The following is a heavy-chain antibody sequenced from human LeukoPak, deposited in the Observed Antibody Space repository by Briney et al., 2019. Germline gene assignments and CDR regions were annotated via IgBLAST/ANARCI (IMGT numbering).Heavy chain of an antibody. CDR3: VRDYLGESGAGGC. V-gene: IGHV3-21*01. J-gene: IGHJ4*02. Sequence: GGCLRLSCAASGFTFSAYTMNWVRQAPGRGLEWVSSISPGGQHTFHADSVKGRFIISRDNAKNTVFMQMNSLRDEDTAIYYCVRDYLGESGAGGCWGQGALVTV. CDR2: ISPGGQHT. D-gene: IGHD3-10*01. CDR1: GFTFSAYT.